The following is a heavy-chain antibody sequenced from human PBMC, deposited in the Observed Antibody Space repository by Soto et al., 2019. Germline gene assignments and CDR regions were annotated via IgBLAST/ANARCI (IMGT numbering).Heavy chain of an antibody. CDR3: ARAATDMSATTYY. CDR1: GFTFSTYW. J-gene: IGHJ4*02. CDR2: INKDGTTT. V-gene: IGHV3-74*01. Sequence: VQLVGSGGGLVQPGGSVRVSCEGSGFTFSTYWMHWGRQAPGKGLVWISRINKDGTTTDYVGSVKGRFIISRDTAKNTLYLEMNSLTVEDTAIYYCARAATDMSATTYYWGPGAQVTVSS.